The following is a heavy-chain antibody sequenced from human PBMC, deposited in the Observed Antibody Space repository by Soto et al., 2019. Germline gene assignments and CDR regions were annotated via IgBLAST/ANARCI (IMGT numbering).Heavy chain of an antibody. D-gene: IGHD3-10*01. CDR2: ISGSGGST. CDR1: GFTFSSYA. J-gene: IGHJ5*02. Sequence: GGSLRLSCAASGFTFSSYAMSWVRQAPGKGLEWVSAISGSGGSTYYADSVKGRFTISRDNSKNTLYLQMNSLRAEDTAVYYCARDRITMVRAPAHYNWFDPWGQGTLVTVSS. CDR3: ARDRITMVRAPAHYNWFDP. V-gene: IGHV3-23*01.